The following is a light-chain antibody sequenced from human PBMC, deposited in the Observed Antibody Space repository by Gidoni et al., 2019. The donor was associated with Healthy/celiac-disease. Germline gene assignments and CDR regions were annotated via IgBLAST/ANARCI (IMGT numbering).Light chain of an antibody. CDR1: QSISSY. J-gene: IGKJ1*01. Sequence: DIQLTQSPSSLSASVGDRVTITCRASQSISSYLNWYQQKPGKAPKLLIYAASSLQCGVPSRFSGSGSGTDFNLIISSLQHEDFATYYCKQSYSTTPWTFGQGTKVEIK. V-gene: IGKV1-39*01. CDR3: KQSYSTTPWT. CDR2: AAS.